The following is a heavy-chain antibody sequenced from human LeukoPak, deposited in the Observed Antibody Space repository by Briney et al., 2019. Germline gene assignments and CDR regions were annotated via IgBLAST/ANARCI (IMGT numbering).Heavy chain of an antibody. D-gene: IGHD1-26*01. CDR3: ARRRAGSSIDY. Sequence: PSETLSLTCTVPGRSISSYYWSSIRQPPGKGLEWIGYIYYSGSTNYNPSLKSRVTISVDKSKIQFSLKLSSVTAADTAVYYCARRRAGSSIDYWGQGTLVTVSS. CDR2: IYYSGST. CDR1: GRSISSYY. J-gene: IGHJ4*02. V-gene: IGHV4-59*01.